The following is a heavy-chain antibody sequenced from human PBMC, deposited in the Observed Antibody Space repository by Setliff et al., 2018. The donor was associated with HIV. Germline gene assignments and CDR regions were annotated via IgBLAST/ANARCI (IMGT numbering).Heavy chain of an antibody. J-gene: IGHJ4*02. CDR1: GFTFSDYS. V-gene: IGHV3-11*04. D-gene: IGHD2-15*01. Sequence: PGGSLRLSCAASGFTFSDYSMSWIRQAPGKGLEWVAYIPSSGSSRYYADSVKGRFTISRDNAKNSLYLQMNSLRAEDTAVYYCAALAAVFDYWGQGTLVTVSS. CDR2: IPSSGSSR. CDR3: AALAAVFDY.